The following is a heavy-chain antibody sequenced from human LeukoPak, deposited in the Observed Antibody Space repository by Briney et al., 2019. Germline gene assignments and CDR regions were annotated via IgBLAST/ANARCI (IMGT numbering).Heavy chain of an antibody. CDR1: GYTFTSYG. V-gene: IGHV1-18*01. J-gene: IGHJ6*03. CDR2: ISAYNGNT. D-gene: IGHD4-11*01. Sequence: ASVKVSCKASGYTFTSYGISWERQAPGQGLEWMGWISAYNGNTNYAQKLQGRVTMTTDTSTSTAYMELRSLRSDDTAVYYCARFSTVTTKGYYYYMDVWGKGTTVTVSS. CDR3: ARFSTVTTKGYYYYMDV.